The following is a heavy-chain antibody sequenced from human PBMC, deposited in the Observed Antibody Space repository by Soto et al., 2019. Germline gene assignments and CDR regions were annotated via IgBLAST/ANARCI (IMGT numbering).Heavy chain of an antibody. CDR1: GGTFSSYA. D-gene: IGHD2-15*01. J-gene: IGHJ5*02. Sequence: QVQLVQSGAEVKKPGSSVKVSCKASGGTFSSYAISWVRQAPGQGLEWMGGIIPIFGTANYAQKFQGRVPITEDESTSTAYMELSSLRSGDTAVYYCAREVVVAATGWFAPWGQGPLVTVSS. V-gene: IGHV1-69*12. CDR3: AREVVVAATGWFAP. CDR2: IIPIFGTA.